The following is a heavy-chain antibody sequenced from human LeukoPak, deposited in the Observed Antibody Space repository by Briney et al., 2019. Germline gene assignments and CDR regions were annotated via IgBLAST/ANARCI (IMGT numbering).Heavy chain of an antibody. CDR3: TRGVRYFDL. J-gene: IGHJ2*01. CDR2: TYYRSKWFN. Sequence: SQTLSLTCAISGDSVSSNSATWNWIRQSPSRGLEWLGRTYYRSKWFNDYAVSVKSRITINPDTSKSQFSLQLNSVTPEDTAVYDGTRGVRYFDLWGRGTLVTVSS. CDR1: GDSVSSNSAT. V-gene: IGHV6-1*01.